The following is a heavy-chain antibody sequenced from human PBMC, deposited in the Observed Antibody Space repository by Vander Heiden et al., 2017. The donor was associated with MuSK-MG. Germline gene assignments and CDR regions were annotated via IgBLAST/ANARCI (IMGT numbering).Heavy chain of an antibody. CDR3: ARGAYDFWSGLGYYYYYYMDV. V-gene: IGHV1-69*06. CDR2: IIPIFGTA. D-gene: IGHD3-3*01. Sequence: QVQLVQSGAEVKKPGSSVKVSCKASGGTFSSYAISWVRQAPGQGLEWMGGIIPIFGTANYEQKFQGRVTITADKSTSTAYMELSSLRSEDTAVYYCARGAYDFWSGLGYYYYYYMDVWGKGTTVTVSS. CDR1: GGTFSSYA. J-gene: IGHJ6*03.